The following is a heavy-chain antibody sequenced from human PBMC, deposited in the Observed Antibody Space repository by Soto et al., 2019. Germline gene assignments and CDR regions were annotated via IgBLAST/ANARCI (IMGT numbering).Heavy chain of an antibody. J-gene: IGHJ4*02. V-gene: IGHV3-73*02. CDR1: GFTFSGSA. CDR3: TSRDYGDYDYFDY. CDR2: IRSKANSYAT. Sequence: EVQLVESGGGLVQPGGSLKLSCAASGFTFSGSAMHWVRQASGKGLEWVGRIRSKANSYATAYAASVKGRFTISRDDSKNTAYLQMNSLKTEDTAVYYCTSRDYGDYDYFDYWGQGTLVTVSS. D-gene: IGHD4-17*01.